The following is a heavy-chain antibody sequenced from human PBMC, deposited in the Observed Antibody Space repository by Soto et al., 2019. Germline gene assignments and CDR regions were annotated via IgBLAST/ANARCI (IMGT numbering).Heavy chain of an antibody. J-gene: IGHJ6*03. CDR2: ISSSSSTI. V-gene: IGHV3-48*01. D-gene: IGHD7-27*01. CDR3: ARDSSRGLGIQRNYYYMDV. CDR1: GFTFSSYS. Sequence: PGGSLRLSCAASGFTFSSYSMNWVRQAPGKGLEWVSYISSSSSTIYYADSVKGRFTISRDNAKNSLYLQMNSLRAEDTAVYYCARDSSRGLGIQRNYYYMDVWGKGTTVTVSS.